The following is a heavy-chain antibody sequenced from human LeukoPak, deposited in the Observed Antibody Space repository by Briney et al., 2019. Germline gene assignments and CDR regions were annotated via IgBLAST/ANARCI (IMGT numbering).Heavy chain of an antibody. D-gene: IGHD2-21*02. Sequence: GGSLRLSCSASGFTFSSYAMHWVRHAPGKGLQHVSAFSTDGGSTYYADSVKDRFTISRDNSKNTLYPQMSSLRAEDTALYYCVKGVVVVTARAFDYWGQGTLVTVSS. CDR3: VKGVVVVTARAFDY. V-gene: IGHV3-64D*06. CDR1: GFTFSSYA. J-gene: IGHJ4*02. CDR2: FSTDGGST.